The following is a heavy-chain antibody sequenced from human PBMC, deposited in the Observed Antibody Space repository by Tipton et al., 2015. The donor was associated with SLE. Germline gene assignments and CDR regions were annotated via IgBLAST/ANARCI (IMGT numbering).Heavy chain of an antibody. J-gene: IGHJ6*02. Sequence: TLSLTCTVSGGSISSYYWSWIRQPPGKGLEWIGYIYYSGSTNYNPSLKSRVTFSVDPSKNQFSLKLTSVTAADTAVYYCARRRGSSNWYSRYGMDVWGQGTTVTVSS. V-gene: IGHV4-59*08. CDR3: ARRRGSSNWYSRYGMDV. D-gene: IGHD6-13*01. CDR2: IYYSGST. CDR1: GGSISSYY.